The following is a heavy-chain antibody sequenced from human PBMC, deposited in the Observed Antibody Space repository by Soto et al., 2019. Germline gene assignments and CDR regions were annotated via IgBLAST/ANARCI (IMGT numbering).Heavy chain of an antibody. D-gene: IGHD2-15*01. Sequence: AAVKVSCKTSGYTFTGHHIHWVRQAPGQGLEWMGWINPISGGTKYREKFQGRVSITRDKSSSTAYMELSSLTSDDSAVYYCAKDGRHCSGGSCPQGHWGQGTLVTRLL. V-gene: IGHV1-2*02. CDR3: AKDGRHCSGGSCPQGH. CDR2: INPISGGT. J-gene: IGHJ4*02. CDR1: GYTFTGHH.